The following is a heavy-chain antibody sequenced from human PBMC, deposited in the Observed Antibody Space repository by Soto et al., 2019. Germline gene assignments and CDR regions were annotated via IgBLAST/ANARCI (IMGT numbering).Heavy chain of an antibody. Sequence: GASVKVSCKASGGTFSSYAISWVRQAPGQGLEWMGGIIPIFGTANYAQKFQGRVTITADESTSTAYMELSSLRSEDTAVYYCARDRKGITGTIYYYYGMDVWGQGTTVTVS. V-gene: IGHV1-69*13. CDR2: IIPIFGTA. D-gene: IGHD1-20*01. J-gene: IGHJ6*02. CDR3: ARDRKGITGTIYYYYGMDV. CDR1: GGTFSSYA.